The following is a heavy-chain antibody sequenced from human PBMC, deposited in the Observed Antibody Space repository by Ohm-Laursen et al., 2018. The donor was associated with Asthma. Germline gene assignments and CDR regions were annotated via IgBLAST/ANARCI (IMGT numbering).Heavy chain of an antibody. CDR1: GYTFSRYS. J-gene: IGHJ1*01. Sequence: SLRLSCAAAGYTFSRYSIHWARQVPGKGLEWVASISTASTFIYYADSVRGRFTTSRDNAKNLVYLQMDSLRVDDTALYYCARIGPEWELPGREYSLHHWGEGTLVTVSS. CDR2: ISTASTFI. CDR3: ARIGPEWELPGREYSLHH. V-gene: IGHV3-21*01. D-gene: IGHD1-26*01.